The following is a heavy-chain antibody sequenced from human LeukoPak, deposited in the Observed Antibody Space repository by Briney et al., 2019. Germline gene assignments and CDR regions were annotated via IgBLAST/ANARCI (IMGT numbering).Heavy chain of an antibody. CDR1: GYTFSDYS. Sequence: GASVKVSCKTSGYTFSDYSIHWLRQAPGQGLEWMGRINLNSGATSYAQNFQGRVTMTRDTSISTAYMELSGLTSDDTAVYYCARGGSGSGYLYYFGYWGQGTLVSVSS. J-gene: IGHJ4*02. CDR3: ARGGSGSGYLYYFGY. V-gene: IGHV1-2*06. CDR2: INLNSGAT. D-gene: IGHD3-10*01.